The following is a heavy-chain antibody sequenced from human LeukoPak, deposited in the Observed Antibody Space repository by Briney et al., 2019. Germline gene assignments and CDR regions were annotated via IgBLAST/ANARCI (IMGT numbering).Heavy chain of an antibody. CDR1: GYSISSGYY. D-gene: IGHD2-15*01. Sequence: SETLSLTCTVSGYSISSGYYCGWIRQPPGKGLEWIGSIYHSRSTYYNPSLKSRVTISVDTSQNQFSLKLSSVTAADTAVYYCAREVESELLPTNWFDPWGQGTLVTVSS. CDR2: IYHSRST. J-gene: IGHJ5*02. CDR3: AREVESELLPTNWFDP. V-gene: IGHV4-38-2*02.